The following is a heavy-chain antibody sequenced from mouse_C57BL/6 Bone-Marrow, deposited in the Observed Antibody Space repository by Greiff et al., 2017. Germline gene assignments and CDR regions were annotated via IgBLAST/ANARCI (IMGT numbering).Heavy chain of an antibody. CDR1: GFSLTSYG. CDR3: SSYDYDGGFAY. J-gene: IGHJ3*01. CDR2: IWGVGST. V-gene: IGHV2-6*01. D-gene: IGHD2-4*01. Sequence: VMLVESGPGLVAPSQSLSITCTVSGFSLTSYGVDWVRQSPGTGLEWLGVIWGVGSTNYNSALKSRLSISKDNSKNQSFLKMNSLQTDDTARYYCSSYDYDGGFAYWGQGTLVTGSA.